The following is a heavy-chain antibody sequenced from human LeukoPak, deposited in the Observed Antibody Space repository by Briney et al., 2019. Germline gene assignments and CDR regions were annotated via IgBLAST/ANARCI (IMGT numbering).Heavy chain of an antibody. V-gene: IGHV3-48*01. Sequence: GGSLRLSCAASGFTFSSYSMNWVRQAPGKGLEWVSYSYSSSSSSSIYYADSVKGRFTISRDNAKNSLYLQMNSLRAEDTAVYYCARKGYYSQAFDMRGKGTMVTVSS. CDR3: ARKGYYSQAFDM. CDR1: GFTFSSYS. CDR2: SSSSSSSI. J-gene: IGHJ3*02. D-gene: IGHD3-22*01.